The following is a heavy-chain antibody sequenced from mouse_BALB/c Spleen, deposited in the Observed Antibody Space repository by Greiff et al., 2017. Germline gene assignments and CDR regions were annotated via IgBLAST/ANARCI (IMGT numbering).Heavy chain of an antibody. Sequence: VQLKESGAELVRPGTSVKVSCKASGYAFTNYLIEWVKQRPGQGLEWIGVINPGSGGTNYNEKFKGKATLTADKSSSTAYMQLSSLTSDDSAVYFCARGYAYWYFDVWGAGTTVTVSA. J-gene: IGHJ1*01. CDR3: ARGYAYWYFDV. CDR2: INPGSGGT. CDR1: GYAFTNYL. V-gene: IGHV1-54*01. D-gene: IGHD2-10*02.